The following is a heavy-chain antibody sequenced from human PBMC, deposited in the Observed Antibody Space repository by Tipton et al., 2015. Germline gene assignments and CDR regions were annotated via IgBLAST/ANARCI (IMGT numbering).Heavy chain of an antibody. Sequence: SLRLSCAASGFTFRNYWMSWVRQAPGKGLEWVASMKQDGSERYSVDSVKGRFTISRDNTKNSLYLEMNSLRAEDTAVYYCVKAGYYDSGGHYANWFDPWGQGTLVIVSS. CDR2: MKQDGSER. D-gene: IGHD3-22*01. CDR3: VKAGYYDSGGHYANWFDP. CDR1: GFTFRNYW. V-gene: IGHV3-7*01. J-gene: IGHJ5*02.